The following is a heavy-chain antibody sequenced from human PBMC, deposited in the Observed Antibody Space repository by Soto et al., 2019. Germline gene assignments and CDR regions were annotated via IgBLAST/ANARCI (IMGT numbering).Heavy chain of an antibody. D-gene: IGHD2-2*01. CDR3: AKARYTSWSSYFDY. CDR1: GFTFEDYA. Sequence: EVQLVESGGGLVQPGRSLRLSCAASGFTFEDYAMHWVRQAPGKGLEWVSGITWNGGDIAYADSVKGRFTMSRDNAKNSLFLQMSSLRAEDTALYYCAKARYTSWSSYFDYWGQGTLVTVSS. CDR2: ITWNGGDI. V-gene: IGHV3-9*01. J-gene: IGHJ4*02.